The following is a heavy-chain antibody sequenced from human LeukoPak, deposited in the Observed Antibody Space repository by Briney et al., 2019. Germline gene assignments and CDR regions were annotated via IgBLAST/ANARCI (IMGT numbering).Heavy chain of an antibody. D-gene: IGHD6-19*01. V-gene: IGHV3-30-3*01. CDR3: ARDQTPHGIAVAGFDY. Sequence: GGSLRLSCAASGFTFSSYWMSWVRQAPGKGLEWVAVISYDGSNKYYADSVKGRFTISRDNSKNTLYLQMNSLRAEDTAVYYCARDQTPHGIAVAGFDYWGQGTLVTVSS. CDR1: GFTFSSYW. J-gene: IGHJ4*02. CDR2: ISYDGSNK.